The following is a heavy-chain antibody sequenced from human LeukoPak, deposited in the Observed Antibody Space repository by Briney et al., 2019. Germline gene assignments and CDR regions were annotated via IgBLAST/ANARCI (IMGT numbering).Heavy chain of an antibody. CDR2: IRSKAYGGTT. CDR3: TRDRRNRLFDY. J-gene: IGHJ4*02. V-gene: IGHV3-49*03. Sequence: GGSLRLSCTASGFTFGDYAMSWFRQAPGKGLEWVGFIRSKAYGGTTEYAASVKGRFTISRDDSKSIAYLQMNSLKTEDTAVYYCTRDRRNRLFDYWGQGTLVTVSS. CDR1: GFTFGDYA.